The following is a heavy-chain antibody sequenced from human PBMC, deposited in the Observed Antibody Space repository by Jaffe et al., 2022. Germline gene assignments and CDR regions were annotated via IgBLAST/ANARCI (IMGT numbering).Heavy chain of an antibody. J-gene: IGHJ4*02. CDR1: GYSISSGYY. Sequence: QVQLQESGPGLVKPSETLSLTCAVSGYSISSGYYWGWIRQPPGKGLEWIGSIYHSGSTYYNPSLKSRVTISVDTSKNQFSLKLSSVTAADTAVYYCARRGYCGGDCSDTPPHFDYWGQGTLVTVSS. CDR2: IYHSGST. V-gene: IGHV4-38-2*01. D-gene: IGHD2-21*02. CDR3: ARRGYCGGDCSDTPPHFDY.